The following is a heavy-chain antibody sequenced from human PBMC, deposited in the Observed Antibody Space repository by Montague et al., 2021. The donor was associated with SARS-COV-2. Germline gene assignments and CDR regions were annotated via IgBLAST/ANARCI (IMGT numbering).Heavy chain of an antibody. CDR1: GFPFSSYA. V-gene: IGHV3-30*04. D-gene: IGHD6-25*01. J-gene: IGHJ6*02. CDR3: ATTQRPFTNYYYYYGMDV. CDR2: ISYDGSNK. Sequence: SPRLSCAASGFPFSSYAMHWVRQAPGKGLEWVAVISYDGSNKYYADSVKGRFTISRDNSKNTLYLQMNSLKAEDTAVYYCATTQRPFTNYYYYYGMDVWGQGTTVTVSS.